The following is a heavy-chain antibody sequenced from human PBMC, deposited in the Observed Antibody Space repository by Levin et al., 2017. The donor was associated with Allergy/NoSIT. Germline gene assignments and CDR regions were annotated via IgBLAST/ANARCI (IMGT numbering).Heavy chain of an antibody. V-gene: IGHV4-34*01. CDR1: GGSFSGYY. J-gene: IGHJ6*02. Sequence: SETLSLTCAVYGGSFSGYYWSWIRQPPGKGLEWIGEINHSGSTNYNPSLKSRVTISVDTSKNQFSLKLSSVTAADTAVYYCARFVRTTAARRYCSSTSCHPYYYYGRDVWGQGTTVTVSS. CDR2: INHSGST. CDR3: ARFVRTTAARRYCSSTSCHPYYYYGRDV. D-gene: IGHD2-2*01.